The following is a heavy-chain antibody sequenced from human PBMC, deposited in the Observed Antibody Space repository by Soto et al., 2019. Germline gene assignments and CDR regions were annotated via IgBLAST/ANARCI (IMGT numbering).Heavy chain of an antibody. CDR2: IKSKTDGGTT. CDR3: TTTDYCFGSGYYHPDF. J-gene: IGHJ4*02. CDR1: GFTLSNAW. D-gene: IGHD3-3*01. Sequence: GGTLRISCAASGFTLSNAWMSWVRHAPGKELEWVGRIKSKTDGGTTDYAAPVKGRFTISRDDSKNTLYLQMNSLKTEDTAVYYCTTTDYCFGSGYYHPDFCSQGSLDTVSS. V-gene: IGHV3-15*01.